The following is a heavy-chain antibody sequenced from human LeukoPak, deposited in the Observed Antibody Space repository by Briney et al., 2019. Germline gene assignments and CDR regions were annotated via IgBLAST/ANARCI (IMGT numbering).Heavy chain of an antibody. D-gene: IGHD1-26*01. CDR1: GGSVSSYSYY. CDR2: ISYSGST. J-gene: IGHJ4*02. Sequence: SETLSLTCTVSGGSVSSYSYYWSRIRQPPGKGLEWIGHISYSGSTNYNPSLKGRVTISVDTSKNQLSLNLSSVTAADTAVYYCARDLQGTTMDYWGQGTLVTVSS. CDR3: ARDLQGTTMDY. V-gene: IGHV4-61*01.